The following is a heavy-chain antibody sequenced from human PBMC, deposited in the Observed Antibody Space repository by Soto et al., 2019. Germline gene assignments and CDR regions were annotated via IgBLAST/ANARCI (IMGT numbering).Heavy chain of an antibody. J-gene: IGHJ6*02. CDR1: GGTISSYY. Sequence: SETLXLTCTVSGGTISSYYWSWIRQPPGKGLEWIGYIYYSENTYYNPSLLSRVTISVDTSKNEFSLRLGSVTAADTAVYYCARLNGYCISTNCHGYYGMDVWGQGTTVTVSS. CDR2: IYYSENT. V-gene: IGHV4-59*08. CDR3: ARLNGYCISTNCHGYYGMDV. D-gene: IGHD2-2*03.